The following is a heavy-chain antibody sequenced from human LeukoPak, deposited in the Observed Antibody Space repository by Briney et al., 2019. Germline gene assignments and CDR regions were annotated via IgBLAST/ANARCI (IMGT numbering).Heavy chain of an antibody. CDR2: TNPNTGDT. Sequence: ASVKVSCKASGYTFTDYYIHWVRQAPGQGLEWMGWTNPNTGDTDYAQNFQGRVTMTRDTFVTTVYMEVNSLRSDDTAVYYCARGGTTYGECCRFGYWGQGTLVTVSS. V-gene: IGHV1-2*02. CDR1: GYTFTDYY. CDR3: ARGGTTYGECCRFGY. D-gene: IGHD2-8*01. J-gene: IGHJ4*02.